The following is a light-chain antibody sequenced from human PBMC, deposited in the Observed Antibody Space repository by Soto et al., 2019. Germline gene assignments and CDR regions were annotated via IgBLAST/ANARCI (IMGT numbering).Light chain of an antibody. J-gene: IGLJ2*01. CDR2: EVS. Sequence: QSALTQPPSASGSPGQSVTISCTGTSSDVGAYNYVSWYQQHPGKAPKLMIFEVSKRPSGVPDRFSGSKSGNTASLTVSGLLTEDEADYYCSSYAGGNNLVFGGGTKLTVL. CDR1: SSDVGAYNY. CDR3: SSYAGGNNLV. V-gene: IGLV2-8*01.